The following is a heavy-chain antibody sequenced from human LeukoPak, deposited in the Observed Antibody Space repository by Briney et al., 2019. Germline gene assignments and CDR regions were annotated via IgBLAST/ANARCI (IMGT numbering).Heavy chain of an antibody. Sequence: PGGSLRLSCAASGFTFSSYAMSWVRQAPGKGLEWVSAISGSGGSTYYADSVKGRFTISRDNSKNTLYLQMNSLRAEDTAVYYCAKVPEYSSSLRGGFCHYWGQGTLVTVSS. D-gene: IGHD6-6*01. V-gene: IGHV3-23*01. J-gene: IGHJ4*02. CDR3: AKVPEYSSSLRGGFCHY. CDR1: GFTFSSYA. CDR2: ISGSGGST.